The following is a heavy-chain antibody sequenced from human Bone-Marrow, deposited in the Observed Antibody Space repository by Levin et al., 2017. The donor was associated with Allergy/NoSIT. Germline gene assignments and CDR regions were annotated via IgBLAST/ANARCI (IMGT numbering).Heavy chain of an antibody. D-gene: IGHD5-24*01. CDR3: ARGERRDLGMATITLPDY. Sequence: SSETLSLTCAVYGGSFSGYYWSWIRQPPGKGLEWIGEINHSGSTNYNPSLKSRVTISVDTSKNQFSLKLSSVTAADTAVYYCARGERRDLGMATITLPDYWGQGTLVTVSS. CDR2: INHSGST. J-gene: IGHJ4*02. CDR1: GGSFSGYY. V-gene: IGHV4-34*01.